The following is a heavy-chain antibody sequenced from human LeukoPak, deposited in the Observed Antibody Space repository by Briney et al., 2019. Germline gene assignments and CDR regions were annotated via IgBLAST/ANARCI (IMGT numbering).Heavy chain of an antibody. CDR1: GGSISSYY. CDR2: IYYSGST. D-gene: IGHD5-18*01. Sequence: SETLSLTCTVPGGSISSYYWSWIRQPPGKGLEWIGYIYYSGSTNYNPSLKTRVTISVDTSKNQFSLKLSSVTAADTAVYYCARHGGYSYGPFDYWGQGTLVTVSS. J-gene: IGHJ4*02. V-gene: IGHV4-59*08. CDR3: ARHGGYSYGPFDY.